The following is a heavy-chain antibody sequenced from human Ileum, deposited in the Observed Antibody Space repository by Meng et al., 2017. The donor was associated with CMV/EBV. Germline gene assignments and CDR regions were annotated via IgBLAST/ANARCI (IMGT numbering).Heavy chain of an antibody. CDR3: VRGFGSRNGEAFDF. V-gene: IGHV4-4*07. Sequence: QVQIQDSGPGLVKPSETLSLICTVSGDSISGYQWSWIRQPAGKGLEWLGRIFYNGITTHNPSLKSRVTMSVDTSKNQFSLKLSSVTAADTAVYYCVRGFGSRNGEAFDFWGQGTMVTVSS. CDR2: IFYNGIT. D-gene: IGHD3-3*01. J-gene: IGHJ3*01. CDR1: GDSISGYQ.